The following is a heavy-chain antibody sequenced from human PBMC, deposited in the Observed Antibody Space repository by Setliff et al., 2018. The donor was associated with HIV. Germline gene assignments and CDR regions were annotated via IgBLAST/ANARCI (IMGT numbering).Heavy chain of an antibody. V-gene: IGHV3-23*01. D-gene: IGHD2-8*01. Sequence: GGSLRLSCAASGFTFSNYAMGWVRQVPGKGLEWVASISNTGRNTYYGDSVKGRFIISRDNSKNTLYLQMNSLRPEDTAVYYCARDERWSLDYWGQGTLVTVSS. CDR1: GFTFSNYA. CDR2: ISNTGRNT. CDR3: ARDERWSLDY. J-gene: IGHJ4*02.